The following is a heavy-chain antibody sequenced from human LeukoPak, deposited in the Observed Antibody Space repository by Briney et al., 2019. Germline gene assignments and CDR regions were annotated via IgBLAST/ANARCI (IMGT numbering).Heavy chain of an antibody. V-gene: IGHV1-46*01. D-gene: IGHD3-9*01. J-gene: IGHJ6*03. CDR2: INPSGGST. CDR1: GYTFTGYY. Sequence: AASVKVSCKASGYTFTGYYMHWVRQAPGQGLEWMGIINPSGGSTSYAQKFQGRVTMTRDTSTSTVYMELSSLRSEDTAVYYCARDQRVRYFDWLSAAHYYYYMDVWGKGTTVTISS. CDR3: ARDQRVRYFDWLSAAHYYYYMDV.